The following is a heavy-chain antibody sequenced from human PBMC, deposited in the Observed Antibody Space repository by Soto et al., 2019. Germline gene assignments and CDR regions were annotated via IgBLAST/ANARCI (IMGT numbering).Heavy chain of an antibody. CDR1: HFSVTNNKY. J-gene: IGHJ3*01. V-gene: IGHV4-4*02. Sequence: QVLLQESGPGLVKPSGTLSLTCTVSHFSVTNNKYWSWVRQSPGKPLEWIGEIYHSGTTYYNPSHSRRFIESMDSPNNKITLILTSVTDADTTVYYCARESGYYTDSGCCIMRDAFDVWGQGTLVTVSS. CDR2: IYHSGTT. D-gene: IGHD3-22*01. CDR3: ARESGYYTDSGCCIMRDAFDV.